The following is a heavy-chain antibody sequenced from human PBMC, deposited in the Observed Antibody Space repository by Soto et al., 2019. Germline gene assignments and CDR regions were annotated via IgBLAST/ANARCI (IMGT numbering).Heavy chain of an antibody. J-gene: IGHJ5*02. CDR1: GGSISIGGYY. CDR2: IYYSGST. D-gene: IGHD2-21*02. Sequence: SETLSLTCTVSGGSISIGGYYWSWIRQHPGKGLEWIGYIYYSGSTYYNPSLKSRVTISVDTSKNQFSLKLSSVTAADTAVYYCARRTSYCGGDCSPDNWFDPWGQGTLVTVS. CDR3: ARRTSYCGGDCSPDNWFDP. V-gene: IGHV4-31*03.